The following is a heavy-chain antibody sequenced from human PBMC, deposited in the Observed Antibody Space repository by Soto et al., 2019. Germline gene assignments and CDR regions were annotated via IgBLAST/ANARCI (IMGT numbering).Heavy chain of an antibody. V-gene: IGHV4-59*01. CDR3: ASLQGVFGDPARNPDYYYYYYMDV. CDR1: GGSISSYY. CDR2: IYYSGST. D-gene: IGHD3-10*02. Sequence: SETLSLTCTVSGGSISSYYWSWIRQPPGKGLEWIGYIYYSGSTNYNPSLKSRVTISVDTSKNQFSLKLSSVTAADTAVYYCASLQGVFGDPARNPDYYYYYYMDVWGKGNPGHRLL. J-gene: IGHJ6*03.